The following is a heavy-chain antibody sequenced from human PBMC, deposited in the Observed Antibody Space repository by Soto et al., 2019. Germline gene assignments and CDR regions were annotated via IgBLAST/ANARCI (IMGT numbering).Heavy chain of an antibody. Sequence: PGGSLRLSCAASGFTFDTYWINWGRQAPGKGPEWLSGINSDGTISSYADSVKGRFTISRDNARNTPSLQMNSLRADDTAVYYCARLSGDHSAFFSYGMDAWGQGTTVTVSS. J-gene: IGHJ6*02. V-gene: IGHV3-74*01. CDR2: INSDGTIS. CDR1: GFTFDTYW. D-gene: IGHD2-21*01. CDR3: ARLSGDHSAFFSYGMDA.